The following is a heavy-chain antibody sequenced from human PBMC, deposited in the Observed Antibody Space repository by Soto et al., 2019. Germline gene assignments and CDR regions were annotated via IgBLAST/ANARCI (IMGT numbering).Heavy chain of an antibody. D-gene: IGHD3-22*01. J-gene: IGHJ6*02. CDR2: MNPNSGNT. CDR3: ASSYYDSSGYYYYYYGLDV. V-gene: IGHV1-8*01. CDR1: GYTFTSYD. Sequence: ASVKVSCKASGYTFTSYDMNWVRQATVQGLEWMGWMNPNSGNTGYAQKFQGRVTMTRNTSISTAYMELSSLRSEDTAVYYCASSYYDSSGYYYYYYGLDVWGQGNTVNVSS.